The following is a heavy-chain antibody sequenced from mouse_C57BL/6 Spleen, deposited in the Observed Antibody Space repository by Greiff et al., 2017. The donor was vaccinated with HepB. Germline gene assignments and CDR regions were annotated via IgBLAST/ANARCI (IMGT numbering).Heavy chain of an antibody. V-gene: IGHV1-55*01. Sequence: VQLQQPGAELVKPGASVKMSCKASGYTFTSYWITWVKQRPGQGLEWIGDIYPGSGSTNYNEKFKSKATLTVDTSSSTAYMQLSSLTSEDSAVYYCARAGRSSGYGFAYWGQGTLVTVSA. D-gene: IGHD3-2*02. CDR3: ARAGRSSGYGFAY. CDR2: IYPGSGST. J-gene: IGHJ3*01. CDR1: GYTFTSYW.